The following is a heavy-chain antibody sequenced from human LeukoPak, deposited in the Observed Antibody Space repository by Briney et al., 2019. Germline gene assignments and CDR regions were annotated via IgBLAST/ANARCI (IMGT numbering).Heavy chain of an antibody. V-gene: IGHV1-2*02. CDR2: INPNSGGT. CDR1: GYSFTGYY. D-gene: IGHD3-10*01. J-gene: IGHJ4*02. CDR3: ARRYNSGSDELDY. Sequence: AXVKVSCKASGYSFTGYYIHWVRQAPGQGLEWMGWINPNSGGTNYAQKFQGRVTMTRDTSISTAYMELSRLRSDDTAVYYCARRYNSGSDELDYWGQGTLVTVSA.